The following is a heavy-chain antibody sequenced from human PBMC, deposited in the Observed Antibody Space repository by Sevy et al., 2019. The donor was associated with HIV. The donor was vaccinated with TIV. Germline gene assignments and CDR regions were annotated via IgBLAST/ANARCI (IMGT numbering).Heavy chain of an antibody. Sequence: ASVKVSCKVSGYTLIEFSMHWVRQAPGKGLEWMGGFDPEDGETIYSQRFQGRVTMTEDTSTDTAYMELSSLRSEDTAVYYCATGLPGEYVDCTSCYSDYFAYWGQRTLVTVSS. CDR2: FDPEDGET. CDR1: GYTLIEFS. CDR3: ATGLPGEYVDCTSCYSDYFAY. V-gene: IGHV1-24*01. J-gene: IGHJ4*02. D-gene: IGHD2-2*02.